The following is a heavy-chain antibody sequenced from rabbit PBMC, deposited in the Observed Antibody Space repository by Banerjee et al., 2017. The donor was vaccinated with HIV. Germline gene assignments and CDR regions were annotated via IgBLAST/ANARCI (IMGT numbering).Heavy chain of an antibody. J-gene: IGHJ4*01. V-gene: IGHV1S45*01. CDR3: ARDLTGVTGWNFNL. Sequence: QEQLEESGGDLVKPGASLTLTCTASGFSFSSSYYMCWVRQAPGRGLEWIACIETTGSSTYTYYANWAKGRFTISKTSSTTVTLQMTSLTAADTATYFCARDLTGVTGWNFNLWGPGTLVTVS. CDR1: GFSFSSSYY. CDR2: IETTGSSTYT. D-gene: IGHD7-1*01.